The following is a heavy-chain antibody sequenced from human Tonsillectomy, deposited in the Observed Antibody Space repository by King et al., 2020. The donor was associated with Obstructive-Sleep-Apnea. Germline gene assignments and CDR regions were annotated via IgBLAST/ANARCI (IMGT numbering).Heavy chain of an antibody. V-gene: IGHV2-70*11. CDR2: IDWDGDK. CDR1: GFSLINSGMC. D-gene: IGHD3-10*01. Sequence: TLKESGPALVKPTQTLALTCSFSGFSLINSGMCVNWIRQPPGKALEWLARIDWDGDKYYSTSLKNRLTISKDTSKNQVVLTMTNTDPVDTATYYCARMGFGSGTFGLGAFDIWGHGTMVTVSS. CDR3: ARMGFGSGTFGLGAFDI. J-gene: IGHJ3*02.